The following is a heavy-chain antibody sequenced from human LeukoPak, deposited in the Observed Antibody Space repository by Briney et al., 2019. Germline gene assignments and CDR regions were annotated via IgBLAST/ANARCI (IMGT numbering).Heavy chain of an antibody. CDR2: ISAHNGNT. J-gene: IGHJ3*02. CDR1: GYTFSSYS. CDR3: ARDRYFLNVVATTDGFDI. Sequence: ASVKVSCKASGYTFSSYSISWVRQAPGQGLEWMGWISAHNGNTNYAQKFQGRVTMTTDTSTRTAYMDLTSLRSDDTAVYYCARDRYFLNVVATTDGFDIWGQGTMVTVSS. D-gene: IGHD5-12*01. V-gene: IGHV1-18*01.